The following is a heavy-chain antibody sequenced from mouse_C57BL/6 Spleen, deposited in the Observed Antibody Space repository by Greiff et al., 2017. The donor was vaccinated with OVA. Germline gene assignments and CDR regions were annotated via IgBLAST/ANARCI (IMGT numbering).Heavy chain of an antibody. CDR1: GYTFTSYW. J-gene: IGHJ3*01. CDR2: IYPGSGST. D-gene: IGHD2-2*01. CDR3: AREGYGYVFAY. V-gene: IGHV1-55*01. Sequence: QVQLQQPGAELVKPGASVKMSCKASGYTFTSYWITWVKQRPGQGLEWIGNIYPGSGSTNYNEKFKSKATLTVDKSSSTAYMQLSSLTSEESAVEYCAREGYGYVFAYWGQGTLVTVSA.